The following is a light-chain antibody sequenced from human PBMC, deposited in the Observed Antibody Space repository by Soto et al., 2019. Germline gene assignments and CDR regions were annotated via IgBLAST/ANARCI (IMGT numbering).Light chain of an antibody. CDR3: QQRSNWPPWT. V-gene: IGKV3-11*01. J-gene: IGKJ1*01. CDR1: ESVTTY. Sequence: EIVLTQSPATLSLSPGERGTLSCRASESVTTYLAWYQQKPGQAPRLLIYDASNRATGIPARFSGSGSGTDFTLTIRSLEPEDFAVYYCQQRSNWPPWTLGQATQGEI. CDR2: DAS.